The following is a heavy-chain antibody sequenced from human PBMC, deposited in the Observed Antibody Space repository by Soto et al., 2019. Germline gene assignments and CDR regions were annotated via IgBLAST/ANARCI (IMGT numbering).Heavy chain of an antibody. Sequence: SEPLSLTCALSCDSIISIYHWALIRQSPGRGLEWIASIYHTGTTYYTPSLESRVTISVDTSKNRFSLRLSSVTAAATAVYYCRGDSAVGRQGVDAWGNRTRVTVSS. CDR3: RGDSAVGRQGVDA. CDR1: CDSIISIYH. V-gene: IGHV4-38-2*01. D-gene: IGHD2-15*01. CDR2: IYHTGTT. J-gene: IGHJ5*01.